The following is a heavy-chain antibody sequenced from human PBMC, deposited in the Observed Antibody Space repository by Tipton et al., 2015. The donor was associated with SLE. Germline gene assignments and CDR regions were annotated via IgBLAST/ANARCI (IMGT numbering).Heavy chain of an antibody. J-gene: IGHJ6*03. D-gene: IGHD6-13*01. CDR2: ISYHGLVD. V-gene: IGHV3-30*04. Sequence: SLRLSCAASRFTFDTYAMHWVRQPPGKGLEWVAVISYHGLVDYYADSVKGRFTISRDNSKNTVSLQMNSLRVEDSVVYYCARGGSSSWWYYMDVWGRGTSVTVSS. CDR3: ARGGSSSWWYYMDV. CDR1: RFTFDTYA.